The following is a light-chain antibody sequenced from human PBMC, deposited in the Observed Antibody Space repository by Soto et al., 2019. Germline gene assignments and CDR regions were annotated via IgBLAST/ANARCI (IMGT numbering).Light chain of an antibody. CDR2: GAS. Sequence: EIVMTQSPATLSVSPGERATLSCRASQSISSNLAWYQQKPGQAPRLLIYGASTSATGIPSTFSGSGSGTEFTLTISSLQSEDFAVYDCQQYNNWPFTFGPVTKVDIK. V-gene: IGKV3-15*01. J-gene: IGKJ3*01. CDR1: QSISSN. CDR3: QQYNNWPFT.